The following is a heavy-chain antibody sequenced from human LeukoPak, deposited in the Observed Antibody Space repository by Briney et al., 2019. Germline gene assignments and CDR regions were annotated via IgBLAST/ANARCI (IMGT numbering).Heavy chain of an antibody. Sequence: GGSLRLSCAASGFTFSSYSMNWVRQAPGKGLEWVSSIGSSSSYIYYADSVKGRFTISRDNAKNSLYLQMNSLRAEDTAVYYCARAGRGPTDYWGQGTLVTVSS. D-gene: IGHD2-15*01. CDR3: ARAGRGPTDY. CDR1: GFTFSSYS. J-gene: IGHJ4*02. V-gene: IGHV3-21*01. CDR2: IGSSSSYI.